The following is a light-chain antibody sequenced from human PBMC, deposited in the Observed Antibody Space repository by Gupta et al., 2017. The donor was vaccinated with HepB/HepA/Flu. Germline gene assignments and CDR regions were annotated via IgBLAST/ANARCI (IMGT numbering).Light chain of an antibody. V-gene: IGKV3-20*01. CDR3: QQYGSSPPT. Sequence: TVLTQPPGTLSLSPGERATLSCRASQSVSSSYLAWYQQKPGQAPRLLIYGASSRATGIPDRFSGSGSGTDFTLTISRLEPEDFAVYYCQQYGSSPPTFGQGTKVEIK. CDR1: QSVSSSY. J-gene: IGKJ1*01. CDR2: GAS.